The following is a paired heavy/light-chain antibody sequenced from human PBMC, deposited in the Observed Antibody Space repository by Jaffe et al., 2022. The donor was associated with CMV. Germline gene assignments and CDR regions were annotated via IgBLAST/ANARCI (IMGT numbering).Heavy chain of an antibody. CDR2: ISWNSGSI. J-gene: IGHJ5*02. Sequence: EVQLVESGGGLVQPGRSLRLSCAASGFTFDDYAMHWVRQAPGKGLEWVSGISWNSGSIGYADSVKGRFTISRDNAKNSLYLQMNSLRAEDTALYYCAKGLRQWFGEMGDWFDPWGQGTLVTVSS. CDR1: GFTFDDYA. CDR3: AKGLRQWFGEMGDWFDP. V-gene: IGHV3-9*01. D-gene: IGHD3-10*01.
Light chain of an antibody. CDR1: QSISSY. J-gene: IGKJ5*01. V-gene: IGKV1-39*01. CDR2: AAS. Sequence: DIQMTQSPSSLSASVGDRVTITCRASQSISSYLNWYQQKPGKAPKLLIYAASSLQSGVPSRFSGSGSGTDFTLTISSLQPEDFATYYCQQSYSTPPTFGQGTRLEIK. CDR3: QQSYSTPPT.